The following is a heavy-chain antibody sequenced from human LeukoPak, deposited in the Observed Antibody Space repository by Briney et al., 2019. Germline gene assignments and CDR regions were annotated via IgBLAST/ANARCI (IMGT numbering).Heavy chain of an antibody. CDR1: GFIFSDYW. J-gene: IGHJ4*02. D-gene: IGHD1-26*01. V-gene: IGHV3-74*01. CDR2: IDTDGGFT. Sequence: SGGSLRLSCAASGFIFSDYWMHWVRQAPGKGLVWVSRIDTDGGFTRYADSVQGRFIISRDTAKNTLFLQMNSLRAEDTAVYYCAREAKVGGALQYWGQGILVTVSS. CDR3: AREAKVGGALQY.